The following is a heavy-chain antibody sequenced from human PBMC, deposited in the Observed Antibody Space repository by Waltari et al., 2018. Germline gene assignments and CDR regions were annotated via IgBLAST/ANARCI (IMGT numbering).Heavy chain of an antibody. Sequence: EVQLVQSGAEVKKPGESLKISCQGSGYTFTNYWIGWVRQMPGKCLEWMGIIYPGDSDTTYSPSFEGQVTISAVKSISIAYLQWSSLKASDTAMYYCVRQVGTNWFDPWGQGTLVTVSS. J-gene: IGHJ5*02. D-gene: IGHD5-12*01. V-gene: IGHV5-51*01. CDR2: IYPGDSDT. CDR3: VRQVGTNWFDP. CDR1: GYTFTNYW.